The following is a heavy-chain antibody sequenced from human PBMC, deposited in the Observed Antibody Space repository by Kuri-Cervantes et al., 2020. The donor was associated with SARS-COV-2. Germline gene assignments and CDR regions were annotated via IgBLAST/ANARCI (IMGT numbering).Heavy chain of an antibody. CDR1: GGSININGYF. V-gene: IGHV4-39*01. CDR2: IFYSEST. Sequence: SETLSLTCTVSGGSININGYFWGWIRQSPGKGLEWIGSIFYSESTSYNPSLGSRGTISIDTSRNLFSLSLSSVTAADTSLYFCARQRDSQFDYWGQGTLVTVSS. J-gene: IGHJ4*02. D-gene: IGHD3-22*01. CDR3: ARQRDSQFDY.